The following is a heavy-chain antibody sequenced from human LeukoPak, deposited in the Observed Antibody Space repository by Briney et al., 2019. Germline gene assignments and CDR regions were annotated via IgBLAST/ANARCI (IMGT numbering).Heavy chain of an antibody. J-gene: IGHJ4*02. CDR1: EFTFSSYA. CDR3: AKERDSSGYFDY. D-gene: IGHD3-22*01. V-gene: IGHV3-23*01. Sequence: GGSLRLSCAASEFTFSSYAMSWVRQAPGKGLEWVSAISGSGGGTYYADSVKGRFTISRDNSKKILYLQMNSLRVEDTALYYCAKERDSSGYFDYWGQGTLVTASS. CDR2: ISGSGGGT.